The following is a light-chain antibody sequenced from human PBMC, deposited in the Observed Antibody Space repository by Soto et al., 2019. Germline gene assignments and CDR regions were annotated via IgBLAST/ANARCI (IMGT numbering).Light chain of an antibody. J-gene: IGKJ4*01. CDR2: AAS. CDR3: QQYNNWPPLT. V-gene: IGKV1-39*01. Sequence: DIQLTQSPSSLSASVGDRVTITCRASQSVTTYLNWYQQKPGKAPKLLISAASSLRDGVPSRFSGSGSGTVFTLTISSLQSEDFAVYYCQQYNNWPPLTFGGGTKVEIK. CDR1: QSVTTY.